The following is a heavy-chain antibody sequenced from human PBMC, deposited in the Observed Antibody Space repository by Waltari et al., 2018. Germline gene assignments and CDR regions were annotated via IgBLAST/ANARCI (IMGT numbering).Heavy chain of an antibody. CDR2: ISGDGSTI. V-gene: IGHV3-74*01. D-gene: IGHD3-3*01. CDR3: ARGADL. J-gene: IGHJ4*02. Sequence: EVQLVESGGGLVQPGGSLRLPCSASGFTLSCPWLHWVRQVPGKGLVWVSRISGDGSTINYADSVKGRFTISRDTAKNTLYLQMNSLRAEDTAVYYCARGADLRGQGILVTVSS. CDR1: GFTLSCPW.